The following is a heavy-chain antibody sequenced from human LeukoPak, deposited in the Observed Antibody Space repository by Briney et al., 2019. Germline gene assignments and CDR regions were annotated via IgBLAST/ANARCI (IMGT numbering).Heavy chain of an antibody. CDR1: GFTFSDYW. D-gene: IGHD1-14*01. CDR2: IKQDGNEK. V-gene: IGHV3-7*01. J-gene: IGHJ5*02. Sequence: GGSLRLSCVVSGFTFSDYWMSWVRQAPGKGLEWVANIKQDGNEKRYVDSVKGRFTISRDNAKNSLYLQMNSLRAEDTAVYYCARHTTLDPWGQGALVTVSS. CDR3: ARHTTLDP.